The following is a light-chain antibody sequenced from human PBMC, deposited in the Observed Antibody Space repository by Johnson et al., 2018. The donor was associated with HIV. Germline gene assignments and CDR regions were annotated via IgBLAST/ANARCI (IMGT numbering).Light chain of an antibody. Sequence: QSVLTQSPSVSAAPGQKVTISCSGTTSNIGNNYVSWYQQLPGTAPKLLIYEKNKRPSGIPDRFFASKSGTSATLGITGLQTGDEADYYCGTWDSSLNPHYVFGTGTKGTVL. V-gene: IGLV1-51*02. CDR2: EKN. CDR1: TSNIGNNY. J-gene: IGLJ1*01. CDR3: GTWDSSLNPHYV.